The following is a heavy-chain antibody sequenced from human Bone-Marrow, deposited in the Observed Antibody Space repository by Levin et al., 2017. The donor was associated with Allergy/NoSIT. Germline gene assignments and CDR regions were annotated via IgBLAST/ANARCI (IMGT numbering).Heavy chain of an antibody. CDR1: GFTFSSYW. D-gene: IGHD2-15*01. V-gene: IGHV3-7*01. CDR2: IKQDGSEK. CDR3: ARVWGYCSGGSCYPGSGNFDY. J-gene: IGHJ4*02. Sequence: TGGSLRLSCAASGFTFSSYWMSWVRQAPGKGLEWVGNIKQDGSEKYYVDSVKGRFTISRDNAKNSLYLQMNSLRAEDTAVYYCARVWGYCSGGSCYPGSGNFDYWGQGTLVTVSS.